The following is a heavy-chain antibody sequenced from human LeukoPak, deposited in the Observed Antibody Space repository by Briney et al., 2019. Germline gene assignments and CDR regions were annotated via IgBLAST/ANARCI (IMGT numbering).Heavy chain of an antibody. CDR2: IKSKTDGGTT. D-gene: IGHD2-2*01. J-gene: IGHJ3*02. Sequence: KTGGSLRLSCAASGFTFSNAWMGWVRQAPGKGLEWVGRIKSKTDGGTTDYAAPVKGRFTISRDDSKNTLYLQMNSLKTEDTAVYYCTTDKDIVVVPDSRDAFDIWGQGTMVTVSS. V-gene: IGHV3-15*01. CDR1: GFTFSNAW. CDR3: TTDKDIVVVPDSRDAFDI.